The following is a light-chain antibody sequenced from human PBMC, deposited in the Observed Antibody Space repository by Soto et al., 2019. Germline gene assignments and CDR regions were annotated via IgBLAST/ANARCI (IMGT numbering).Light chain of an antibody. CDR1: SSDVGAYTF. Sequence: QSALTQPASVSGSPGQSITISCTGTSSDVGAYTFVSWYQQHPDKVPTLMIFDVSRRPSGVSDRFSGSKSGNTASLTISGLQPEDEGEYYCSPDTSSSNHVFGSGTKLTVL. V-gene: IGLV2-14*03. J-gene: IGLJ1*01. CDR2: DVS. CDR3: SPDTSSSNHV.